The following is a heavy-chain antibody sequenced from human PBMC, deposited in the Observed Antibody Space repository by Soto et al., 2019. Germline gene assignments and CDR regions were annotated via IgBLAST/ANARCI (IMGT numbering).Heavy chain of an antibody. D-gene: IGHD2-2*01. CDR1: GGSISGDY. CDR2: IYYRGST. V-gene: IGHV4-59*01. CDR3: ARGGLYCSTTSCYSDAFDI. J-gene: IGHJ3*02. Sequence: SETLSLTCTVSGGSISGDYWSWLRQRPGKGLEWIGYIYYRGSTNYNPSLKSRVTISLDTSRDQFSLKLSSVTAADTAVYYCARGGLYCSTTSCYSDAFDIWGQGTMVT.